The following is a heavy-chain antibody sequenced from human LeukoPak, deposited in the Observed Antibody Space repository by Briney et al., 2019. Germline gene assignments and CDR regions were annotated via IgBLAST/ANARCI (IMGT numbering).Heavy chain of an antibody. Sequence: GGSLRLSCAASGFTFSSYSMNWVRQAPGKGLEWVSSISSSSSYIYYADSVKGRFTISRDNAKNSLYLQMNSLRAEDTAVYYCARDQGIEVPLYYGMDVWGKGPTVTVSS. D-gene: IGHD2-21*01. CDR3: ARDQGIEVPLYYGMDV. V-gene: IGHV3-21*01. J-gene: IGHJ6*04. CDR1: GFTFSSYS. CDR2: ISSSSSYI.